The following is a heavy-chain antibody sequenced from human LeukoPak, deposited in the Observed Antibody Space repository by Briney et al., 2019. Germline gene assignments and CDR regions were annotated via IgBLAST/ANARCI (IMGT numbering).Heavy chain of an antibody. J-gene: IGHJ4*02. Sequence: GGSLRLSCAASGFTVSSNCMNWVRQAPGKGLEWVSVIYSGGSPYYADSVKGRFTISRDNSKNTLYLQMNSLRVEDTAVYYCARAVLLWFGDMGYFDYWGQGTLVTVSS. D-gene: IGHD3-10*01. CDR1: GFTVSSNC. CDR2: IYSGGSP. V-gene: IGHV3-53*01. CDR3: ARAVLLWFGDMGYFDY.